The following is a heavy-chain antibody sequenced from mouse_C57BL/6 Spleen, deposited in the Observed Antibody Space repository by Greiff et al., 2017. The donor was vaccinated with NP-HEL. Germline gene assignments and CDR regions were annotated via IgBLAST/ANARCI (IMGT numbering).Heavy chain of an antibody. D-gene: IGHD1-1*01. V-gene: IGHV1-72*01. CDR3: ARYYGSSYYYAMDY. J-gene: IGHJ4*01. CDR1: GYTFTSYW. CDR2: IDPNSGGT. Sequence: QVQLQQSGAELVKPGASVKLSCKASGYTFTSYWMHWVKQRPGRGLEWIGRIDPNSGGTKYNEKFKSKAALTVDKPSSTAYMQLSSLTSEDSAVYYCARYYGSSYYYAMDYWGQGTSVTVSS.